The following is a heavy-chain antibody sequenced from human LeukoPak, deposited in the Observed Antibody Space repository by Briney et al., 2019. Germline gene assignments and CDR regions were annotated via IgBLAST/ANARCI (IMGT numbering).Heavy chain of an antibody. Sequence: KLSETLSLTCTVSGGSISSHYWSWIRQPPGKGLEWIGYIYYSGSTNYNPSLKSRVTISVDTSKNQFSLKLSSVTAADTAVYYCARLYSGSAWRSLGYMDVWGKGTTVTVSS. D-gene: IGHD1-26*01. CDR1: GGSISSHY. J-gene: IGHJ6*03. CDR2: IYYSGST. CDR3: ARLYSGSAWRSLGYMDV. V-gene: IGHV4-59*11.